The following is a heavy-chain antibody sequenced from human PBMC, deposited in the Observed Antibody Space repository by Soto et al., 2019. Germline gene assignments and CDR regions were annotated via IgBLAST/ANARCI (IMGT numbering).Heavy chain of an antibody. CDR1: GDSISRGGYS. CDR3: ARGSSSYYDYGMDV. Sequence: QLQLQESGSGLVRPSQTLSLTCAVSGDSISRGGYSWTWIRQPPGKALEWIGNIYDSGSTSYNPSLKSRGTMSVDLSKNQFSLKLTSVTAADTAVYFCARGSSSYYDYGMDVWGQGTTVTVSS. D-gene: IGHD2-2*01. J-gene: IGHJ6*02. V-gene: IGHV4-30-2*01. CDR2: IYDSGST.